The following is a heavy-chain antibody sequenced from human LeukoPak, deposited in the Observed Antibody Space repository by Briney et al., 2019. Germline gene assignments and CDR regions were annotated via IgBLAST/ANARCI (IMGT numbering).Heavy chain of an antibody. J-gene: IGHJ5*02. D-gene: IGHD1-14*01. V-gene: IGHV3-23*01. CDR2: ISGGGGST. CDR3: AKGSGINHYHWIDP. CDR1: EFTFSNYA. Sequence: RPGGSLRLSCAASEFTFSNYAMNWVRQAPGKGLEWVSGISGGGGSTYYADSVKGRFTISRDNSKNTLYLQMDSLRAEDTALYYCAKGSGINHYHWIDPWGQGALVTVSS.